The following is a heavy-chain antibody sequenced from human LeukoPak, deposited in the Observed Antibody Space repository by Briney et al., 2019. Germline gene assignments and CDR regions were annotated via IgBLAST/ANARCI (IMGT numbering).Heavy chain of an antibody. CDR3: AREDRRILDY. CDR1: GGSISSYY. J-gene: IGHJ4*02. V-gene: IGHV4-4*07. Sequence: SETLSLTCTVSGGSISSYYWSWIRQPAGKGLEWIGRIHTSGSTNYNPSLKSRVTISVDKSKNQFSLKLSSVTAADTAVYYCAREDRRILDYWGQGTLVTVSS. D-gene: IGHD2-15*01. CDR2: IHTSGST.